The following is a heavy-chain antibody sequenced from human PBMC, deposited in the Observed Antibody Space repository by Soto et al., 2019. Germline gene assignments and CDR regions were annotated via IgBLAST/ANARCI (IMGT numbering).Heavy chain of an antibody. CDR1: GGSISSSNW. CDR3: ARAPRGNYGYPSYFDY. D-gene: IGHD3-10*01. Sequence: SETLSLTCAVSGGSISSSNWWSWVRQPPGKGLEWIGEIYHSGSTNYNPSLKSRVIISVDKSKNQFSLKLSSVTAADTAVYYCARAPRGNYGYPSYFDYWGQGTLVTVSS. V-gene: IGHV4-4*02. CDR2: IYHSGST. J-gene: IGHJ4*02.